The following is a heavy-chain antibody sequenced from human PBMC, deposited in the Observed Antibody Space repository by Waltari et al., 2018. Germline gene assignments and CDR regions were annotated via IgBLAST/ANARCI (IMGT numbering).Heavy chain of an antibody. CDR1: GYTFTGYY. J-gene: IGHJ6*02. Sequence: QVQLVQSGAEVKKPGASVKVSCKASGYTFTGYYMHWVRQAPGQGLEGMGRINSNSGGTNYVQKFQGRVTMTRDTSISTAYMELSRLRSDDTAVYYCARDQVGIAALYYYGMDVWGQGTTVTVSS. V-gene: IGHV1-2*06. CDR2: INSNSGGT. CDR3: ARDQVGIAALYYYGMDV. D-gene: IGHD6-13*01.